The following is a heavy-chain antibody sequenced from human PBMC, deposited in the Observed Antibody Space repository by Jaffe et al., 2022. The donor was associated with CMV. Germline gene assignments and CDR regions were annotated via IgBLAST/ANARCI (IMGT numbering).Heavy chain of an antibody. CDR1: GYTFTSYY. V-gene: IGHV1-46*01. CDR3: ARDYQYCSSTSCYFRYYYGMDV. CDR2: INPSGGST. D-gene: IGHD2-2*01. J-gene: IGHJ6*02. Sequence: QVQLVQSGAEVKKPGASVKVSCKASGYTFTSYYMHWVRQAPGQGLEWMGIINPSGGSTSYAQKFQGRVTMTRDTSTSTVYMELSSLRSEDTAVYYCARDYQYCSSTSCYFRYYYGMDVWGQGTTVTVSS.